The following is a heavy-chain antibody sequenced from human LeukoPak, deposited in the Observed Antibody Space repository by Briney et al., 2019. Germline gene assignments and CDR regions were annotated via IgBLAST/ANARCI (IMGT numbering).Heavy chain of an antibody. CDR3: AKLDSNYYYYYGMDV. J-gene: IGHJ6*02. CDR1: GGSISSGGYS. V-gene: IGHV4-30-2*01. Sequence: SETLSLTCAVSGGSISSGGYSWSWIRQPPGKGLEWIGYIYHSGSTYYNPSLKSRVTISVDRSKNQFSLKLSSVTAADTAVYYCAKLDSNYYYYYGMDVWGQGTTVTVSS. CDR2: IYHSGST. D-gene: IGHD4-11*01.